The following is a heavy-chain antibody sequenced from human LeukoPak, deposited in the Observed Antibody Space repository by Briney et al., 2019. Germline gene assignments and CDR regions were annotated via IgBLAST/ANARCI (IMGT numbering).Heavy chain of an antibody. Sequence: PSGGCLRLSCAGPGFTFSSYAMSWVRQAPGQGLEWGSVISDSGRFSSYADSVRVRFTISRDNSRSTLYLQMISLRPEDTAVYYCAKDTSIGKYCTNGVCSPFDYWGQGTLVTVSS. CDR3: AKDTSIGKYCTNGVCSPFDY. CDR1: GFTFSSYA. V-gene: IGHV3-23*01. CDR2: ISDSGRFS. J-gene: IGHJ4*02. D-gene: IGHD2-8*01.